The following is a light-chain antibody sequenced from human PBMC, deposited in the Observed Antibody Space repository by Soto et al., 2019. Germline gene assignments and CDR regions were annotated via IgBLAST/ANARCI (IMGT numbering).Light chain of an antibody. CDR3: GSYRGSTTVYV. CDR1: SADVGTYNF. J-gene: IGLJ1*01. Sequence: QSVQTQPASVSGSPGQSITISCTGTSADVGTYNFVAWYQQRPGKAPKLIIYDVSSRPSGVSNRFSGSKSGNTASLTISGLQADDEADYYCGSYRGSTTVYVFGSGTKVTVL. V-gene: IGLV2-14*03. CDR2: DVS.